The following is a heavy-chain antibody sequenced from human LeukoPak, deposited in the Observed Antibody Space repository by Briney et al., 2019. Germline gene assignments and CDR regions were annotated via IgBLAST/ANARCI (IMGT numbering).Heavy chain of an antibody. CDR2: IDWDDDK. CDR1: GFSLSTSGMC. V-gene: IGHV2-70*11. CDR3: ARTPRSSGYSPNFDY. D-gene: IGHD3-22*01. J-gene: IGHJ4*02. Sequence: SGPTLVDPTQTLTLTCTFSGFSLSTSGMCVSWIRQPPGKALEWLARIDWDDDKYYSTSLKTRLTISKDTSKNQLVLTMTNMDPVDTATYYCARTPRSSGYSPNFDYWGQGTLVTVSS.